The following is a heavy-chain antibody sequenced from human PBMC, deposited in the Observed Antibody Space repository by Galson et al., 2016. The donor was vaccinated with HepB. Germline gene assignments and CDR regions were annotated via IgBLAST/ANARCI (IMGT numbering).Heavy chain of an antibody. CDR3: AKDELEVVPAANYYYGMDV. CDR1: GFTFSSYG. D-gene: IGHD2-2*01. J-gene: IGHJ6*02. CDR2: ILYDGSKK. Sequence: SLRLSCAASGFTFSSYGMHWVRQAPGKGLEWVAVILYDGSKKYYADSVKGRFTISRDNSKNTRYLQMNSLRAEDTDVYYCAKDELEVVPAANYYYGMDVWGQGTTVTVSS. V-gene: IGHV3-30*18.